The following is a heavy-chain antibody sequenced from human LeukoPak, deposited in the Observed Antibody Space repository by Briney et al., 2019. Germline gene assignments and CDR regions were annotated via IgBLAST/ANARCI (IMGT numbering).Heavy chain of an antibody. Sequence: ASVKVSCKASGYTFTGYYMHWVRQAPGQGLEWMGWINPNSDGTNYAQKFQGRVTMTRVKSISTAYMELSRLRSDDTAVYYCAKTYYYGSGSSTPIDYWGQGTLVTVSS. D-gene: IGHD3-10*01. J-gene: IGHJ4*02. CDR2: INPNSDGT. CDR3: AKTYYYGSGSSTPIDY. V-gene: IGHV1-2*02. CDR1: GYTFTGYY.